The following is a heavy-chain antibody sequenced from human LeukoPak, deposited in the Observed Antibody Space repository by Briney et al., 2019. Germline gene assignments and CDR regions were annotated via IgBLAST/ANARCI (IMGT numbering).Heavy chain of an antibody. CDR2: INHSGST. Sequence: SETLSLTCAVYGGSFSGYYWSWIRQPPGKGLEWIGEINHSGSTNYNPSLKSRVTISVDTSKNQFSLKLSSVTAADTAVYYCARGLISGGDSSFRFDYWGQGTLVTVSS. CDR3: ARGLISGGDSSFRFDY. CDR1: GGSFSGYY. J-gene: IGHJ4*02. V-gene: IGHV4-34*01. D-gene: IGHD2-21*02.